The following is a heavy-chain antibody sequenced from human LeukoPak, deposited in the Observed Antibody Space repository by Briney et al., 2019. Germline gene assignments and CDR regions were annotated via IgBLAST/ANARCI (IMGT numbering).Heavy chain of an antibody. CDR3: AKGLNSGYDTQLDY. Sequence: GGSLRLSCAASGFTFSSYGMHWVRQAPGKGLEWVAFIRYDGSNKYYADSVKGRFTISRDNSKNTLYLQMNSLRAEDTAVYYCAKGLNSGYDTQLDYWGQGTLVTVSS. CDR1: GFTFSSYG. J-gene: IGHJ4*02. CDR2: IRYDGSNK. V-gene: IGHV3-30*02. D-gene: IGHD5-12*01.